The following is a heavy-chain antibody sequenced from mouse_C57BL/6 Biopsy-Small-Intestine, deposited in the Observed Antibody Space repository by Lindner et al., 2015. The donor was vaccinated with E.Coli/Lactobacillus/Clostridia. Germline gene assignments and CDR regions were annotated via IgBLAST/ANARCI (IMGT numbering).Heavy chain of an antibody. J-gene: IGHJ3*01. D-gene: IGHD3-1*01. V-gene: IGHV14-2*02. CDR3: ATVRGGYLNAEYFQH. CDR2: PDRDDGET. CDR1: GYSLSAIS. Sequence: SVKVSCKVSGYSLSAISIHWLRQVPGKGLEWMGGPDRDDGETIYARKFQGRVTMTEDTSTNTAYMELRSLRSEDTAVFYCATVRGGYLNAEYFQHWGQGTLVTVS.